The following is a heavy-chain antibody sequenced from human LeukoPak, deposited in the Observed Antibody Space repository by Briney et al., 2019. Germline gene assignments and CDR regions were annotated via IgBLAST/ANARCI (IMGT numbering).Heavy chain of an antibody. CDR3: ARARGYSGSYRYDY. Sequence: GGSLRLSCAASGFTFSSYSMNWVRQAPGKGLEWVSYISSSSSTIYYADSVKGRFTISRDNAKNSLYLQMNSLRAEDTAVYYCARARGYSGSYRYDYWGQGTLVTVSS. J-gene: IGHJ4*02. V-gene: IGHV3-48*01. CDR1: GFTFSSYS. CDR2: ISSSSSTI. D-gene: IGHD1-26*01.